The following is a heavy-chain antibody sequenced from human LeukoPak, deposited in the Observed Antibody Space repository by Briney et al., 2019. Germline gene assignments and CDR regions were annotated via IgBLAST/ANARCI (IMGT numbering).Heavy chain of an antibody. CDR3: ARAHYYDSSGLRY. CDR1: GFTFSSYA. V-gene: IGHV3-64*01. D-gene: IGHD3-22*01. J-gene: IGHJ4*02. Sequence: PGGSLRLSCAASGFTFSSYAMHWVRQAPGKGLEYVSAISSNGGSTYYANSVKGRFTISRDNSKNTLYLQMGSLRAEDMAVYYCARAHYYDSSGLRYWGQGTLVTVSS. CDR2: ISSNGGST.